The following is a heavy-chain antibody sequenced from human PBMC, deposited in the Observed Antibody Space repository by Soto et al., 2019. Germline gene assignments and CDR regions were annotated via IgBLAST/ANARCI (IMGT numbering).Heavy chain of an antibody. Sequence: PSETLSLTCTVSGGSISSYYLSWIRQPPGKGLEWIGYIYYSGSTNYNPSLKSRVTISVDTSKNQFSLKLSSVTAADTAVYYCARVCTMVRGVRYYGMDVWGQGTTVTVSS. J-gene: IGHJ6*02. D-gene: IGHD3-10*01. CDR1: GGSISSYY. CDR3: ARVCTMVRGVRYYGMDV. CDR2: IYYSGST. V-gene: IGHV4-59*01.